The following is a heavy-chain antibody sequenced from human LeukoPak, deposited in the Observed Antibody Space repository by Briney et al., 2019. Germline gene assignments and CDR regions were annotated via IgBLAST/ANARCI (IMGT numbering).Heavy chain of an antibody. V-gene: IGHV4-59*01. CDR2: INYSGST. J-gene: IGHJ3*02. D-gene: IGHD3-22*01. CDR1: GASISSSY. CDR3: ARGYYDSRGYSNTFDI. Sequence: PSETLSLTCAVSGASISSSYWSWIRQPPGKGLEWIGYINYSGSTNYYPPLKSRVTISVDTSTNQFPLRLSSVTAADTAFYYCARGYYDSRGYSNTFDIWGQGTMVTVSS.